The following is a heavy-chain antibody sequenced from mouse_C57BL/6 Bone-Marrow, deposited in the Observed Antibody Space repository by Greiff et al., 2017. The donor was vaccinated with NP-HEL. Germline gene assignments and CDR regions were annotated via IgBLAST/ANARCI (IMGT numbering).Heavy chain of an antibody. V-gene: IGHV1-74*01. D-gene: IGHD2-1*01. Sequence: QVQLQQPGAELVKPRASVKVSCKASGYTFTSYWMHWVKQRPGQGLEWIGRIHPSDSDTNYNQKFKGKATLTVDKSSSTAYMQLSSLRSVDSAVNDCAIALYGNYAGFAYGGQGTLVTVSA. J-gene: IGHJ3*01. CDR1: GYTFTSYW. CDR3: AIALYGNYAGFAY. CDR2: IHPSDSDT.